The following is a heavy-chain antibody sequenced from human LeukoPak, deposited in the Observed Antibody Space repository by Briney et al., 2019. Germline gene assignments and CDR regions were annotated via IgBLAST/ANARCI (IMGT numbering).Heavy chain of an antibody. V-gene: IGHV4-59*01. CDR1: GGSIGTYY. D-gene: IGHD1-1*01. CDR2: VYYSGNT. CDR3: ATRPSGSDRFLPYFDY. J-gene: IGHJ4*02. Sequence: PSETRSLTCTVSGGSIGTYYWTWIRQPPGKGLEWIGYVYYSGNTNYNPSLKSRVTISVDTSKNQVSLKLSSVTAADTAVYYCATRPSGSDRFLPYFDYWGQGTLVIVSS.